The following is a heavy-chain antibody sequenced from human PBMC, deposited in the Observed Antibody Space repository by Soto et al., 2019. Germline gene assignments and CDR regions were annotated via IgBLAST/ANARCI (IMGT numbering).Heavy chain of an antibody. CDR3: ARGDDYVIYGMDV. CDR2: IYYSGST. D-gene: IGHD3-16*01. CDR1: GGSISSGDYY. J-gene: IGHJ6*02. V-gene: IGHV4-30-4*01. Sequence: PSETLSLTXTVSGGSISSGDYYWSWIRQPPGKGLEWIGYIYYSGSTYYNPSLKSRVTISVDTSKNQFSLKLSSVTAADTAVYYCARGDDYVIYGMDVWGQGTTVTVSS.